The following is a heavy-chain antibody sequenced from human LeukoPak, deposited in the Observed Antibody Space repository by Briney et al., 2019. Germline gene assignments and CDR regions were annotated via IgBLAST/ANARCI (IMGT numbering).Heavy chain of an antibody. CDR1: GYSFTNYW. J-gene: IGHJ4*02. CDR3: ARLPYDSSGYDY. CDR2: IDPTDSYT. V-gene: IGHV5-10-1*01. D-gene: IGHD3-22*01. Sequence: GESLKISCKGSGYSFTNYWITWVRQMPGKGLEWMGRIDPTDSYTKYGPSFQGLVTISVDKSISTAYLHWSSLKASDSAMYYCARLPYDSSGYDYWGQGTLVTVSS.